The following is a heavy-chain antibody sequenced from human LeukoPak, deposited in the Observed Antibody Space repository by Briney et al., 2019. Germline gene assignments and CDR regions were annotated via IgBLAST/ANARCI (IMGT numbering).Heavy chain of an antibody. CDR2: INPNSGGT. CDR3: ARDHEWEPAGFDY. CDR1: GYTFTGYY. Sequence: GASVKVSCKASGYTFTGYYMHWVRQAPGQGLEWMGWINPNSGGTNYAQKFQGRVTMTRDTSISTAYMELSSLRSEDTAVYYCARDHEWEPAGFDYWGQGTLVTVSS. D-gene: IGHD1-26*01. V-gene: IGHV1-2*02. J-gene: IGHJ4*02.